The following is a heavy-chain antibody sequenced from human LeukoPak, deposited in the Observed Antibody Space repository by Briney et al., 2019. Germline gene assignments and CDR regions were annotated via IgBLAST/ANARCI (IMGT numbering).Heavy chain of an antibody. V-gene: IGHV5-51*01. CDR3: ARLIAAAAYDAFDI. CDR2: IYPGDSDT. Sequence: GESLTLSCTGSGYSFTSYWIGWVRQMPGKGLEWMGIIYPGDSDTRYSPSFQGQVTISADKSISTAYLQWSSLKASDTAMYYCARLIAAAAYDAFDIWGQGTMVTVSS. D-gene: IGHD6-13*01. J-gene: IGHJ3*02. CDR1: GYSFTSYW.